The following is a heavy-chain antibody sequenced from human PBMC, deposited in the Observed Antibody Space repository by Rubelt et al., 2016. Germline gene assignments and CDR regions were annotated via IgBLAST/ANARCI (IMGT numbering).Heavy chain of an antibody. V-gene: IGHV2-26*02. J-gene: IGHJ4*02. D-gene: IGHD3-22*01. CDR3: ARSFENSYDSSGYFDD. CDR1: GFSLSKARMG. Sequence: QVTLKESGPVLVKPTETLTLTCTVPGFSLSKARMGVSWIRQPPGKALEWLAHIFSNDEKSFNTSLKSRLIISKDTSKSQLVLTMTNMDPVDTATYYCARSFENSYDSSGYFDDWGQGTLVTVSS. CDR2: IFSNDEK.